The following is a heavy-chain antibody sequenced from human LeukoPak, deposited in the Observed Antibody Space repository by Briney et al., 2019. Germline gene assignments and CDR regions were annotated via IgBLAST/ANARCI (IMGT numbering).Heavy chain of an antibody. J-gene: IGHJ5*02. D-gene: IGHD3-22*01. Sequence: SETLSLTCAVSGGSISSYYWTWIRQPPGKGLEWIGYIYYSGSTSYNPSLKSRVTISVDTSKNQFSLKLNSVTAADTAVYYCARLVSSGPGRRGIDPWGQGTLVTVSS. CDR2: IYYSGST. CDR1: GGSISSYY. CDR3: ARLVSSGPGRRGIDP. V-gene: IGHV4-59*08.